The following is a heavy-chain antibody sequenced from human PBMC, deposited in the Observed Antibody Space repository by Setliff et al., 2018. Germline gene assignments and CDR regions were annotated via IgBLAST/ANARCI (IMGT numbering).Heavy chain of an antibody. Sequence: ASAKVSCKASGYTFTSYDINWVRQATGQGLEWMGWMNPNGGNTGYAQKFQGRVTMTRNTSISTAYMELSRLRSDDTAVYYCARGPSNYDLLTGCDCWGQGTLVTVSS. CDR3: ARGPSNYDLLTGCDC. V-gene: IGHV1-8*02. CDR2: MNPNGGNT. J-gene: IGHJ4*02. D-gene: IGHD3-9*01. CDR1: GYTFTSYD.